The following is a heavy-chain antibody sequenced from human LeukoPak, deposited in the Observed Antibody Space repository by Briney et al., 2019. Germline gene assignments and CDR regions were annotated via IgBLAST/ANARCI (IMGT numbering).Heavy chain of an antibody. J-gene: IGHJ5*02. CDR3: ARDPSSGWYMDWFDP. V-gene: IGHV4-61*02. Sequence: SETLSLTCTVSGASVSSRSYYWNWIRQSAEKGLEWIGRVYNSGTTNYSPSLRSRVTISVDTSNNQVSLKLISVTAADTAVYYCARDPSSGWYMDWFDPWGQGTLVTVSS. CDR2: VYNSGTT. D-gene: IGHD6-19*01. CDR1: GASVSSRSYY.